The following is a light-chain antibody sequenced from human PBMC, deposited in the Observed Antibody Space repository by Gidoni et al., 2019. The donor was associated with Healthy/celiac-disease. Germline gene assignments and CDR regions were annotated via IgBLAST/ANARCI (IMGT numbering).Light chain of an antibody. J-gene: IGKJ4*01. CDR1: QSVSSS. V-gene: IGKV3-11*01. CDR3: QQRSNWPPLT. CDR2: DAS. Sequence: EIVLTQSPATLSLSPGERATLSCRASQSVSSSLAWYQQKPGQAPRLLIYDASNRATGIPARCIGSGSGTDFTLTISSLEPEDFAVYYCQQRSNWPPLTFGGGTKVEIK.